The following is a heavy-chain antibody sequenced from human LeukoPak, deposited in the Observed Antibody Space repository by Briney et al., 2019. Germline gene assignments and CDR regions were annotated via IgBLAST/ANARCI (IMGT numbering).Heavy chain of an antibody. D-gene: IGHD6-6*01. CDR3: ARSSPILESIAVVAFDI. V-gene: IGHV1-18*01. Sequence: ASVKVSCKASGYTFTSYGISWVRQAPGQGLEWMRWISAYNGNTNYAQKLQGRVTMTTDTSTSTAYMELRSLRSDDTAVYYCARSSPILESIAVVAFDIWGQGTMVTVSS. CDR2: ISAYNGNT. J-gene: IGHJ3*02. CDR1: GYTFTSYG.